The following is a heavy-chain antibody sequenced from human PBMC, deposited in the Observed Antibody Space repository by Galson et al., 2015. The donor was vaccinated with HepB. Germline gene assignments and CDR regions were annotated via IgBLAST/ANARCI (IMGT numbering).Heavy chain of an antibody. V-gene: IGHV1-2*06. CDR2: INPNSGGT. J-gene: IGHJ6*02. CDR1: GYTFTGYY. CDR3: ARNSYGTYYYYGMDV. Sequence: SVKVSCKASGYTFTGYYMHWVRQAPGQGLEWMGRINPNSGGTNYAQKFQGRVTMTRDTSISTAYMELSRLRSDDTAVYYCARNSYGTYYYYGMDVWGQGTTVTVSS. D-gene: IGHD5-18*01.